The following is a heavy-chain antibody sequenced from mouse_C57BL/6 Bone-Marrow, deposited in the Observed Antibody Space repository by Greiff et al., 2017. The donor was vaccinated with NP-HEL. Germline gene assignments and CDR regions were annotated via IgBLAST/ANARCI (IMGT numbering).Heavy chain of an antibody. V-gene: IGHV10-1*01. J-gene: IGHJ4*01. CDR2: IRSKSNNYAT. CDR3: VRGGLLNAMDY. Sequence: EVQLVESGGGLVQPKGSLKLSCAASGFSFNTYAMNWVRQAPGKGLEWVARIRSKSNNYATYYADSVKDRFTISRDDSESMLYLQMNNLKTEDTAMYYCVRGGLLNAMDYWGQGTSVTVSS. CDR1: GFSFNTYA. D-gene: IGHD2-3*01.